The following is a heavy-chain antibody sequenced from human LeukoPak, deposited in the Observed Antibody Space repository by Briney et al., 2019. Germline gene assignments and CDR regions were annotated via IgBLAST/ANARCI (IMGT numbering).Heavy chain of an antibody. D-gene: IGHD3-22*01. J-gene: IGHJ5*02. V-gene: IGHV4-39*07. CDR2: IYYSGST. Sequence: SETLSLTCTVSGGSISSSSYYWGWIRQPPGKGLEWIGSIYYSGSTNYNPSLKSRVTISVDTSKNQFSLNLSPVTAADTAVYYCVRVSSGSSNWFDPWGQGTLVTVSS. CDR1: GGSISSSSYY. CDR3: VRVSSGSSNWFDP.